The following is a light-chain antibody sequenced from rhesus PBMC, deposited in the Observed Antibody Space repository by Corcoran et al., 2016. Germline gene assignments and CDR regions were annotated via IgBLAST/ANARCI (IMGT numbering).Light chain of an antibody. CDR2: GAS. J-gene: IGKJ1*01. CDR1: QSVSSS. CDR3: QKYSSSPT. Sequence: QVILTQSPATLSLSPGERATLSCRASQSVSSSLAWYQQKPGQAPRPLIYGASSRGTGIPDRFRGSGSWTEVTLTISSLEPEDFAVYYWQKYSSSPTFGQGTKVEIK. V-gene: IGKV3-53*01.